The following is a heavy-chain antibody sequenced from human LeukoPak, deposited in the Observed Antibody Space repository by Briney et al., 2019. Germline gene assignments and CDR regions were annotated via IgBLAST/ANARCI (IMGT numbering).Heavy chain of an antibody. CDR3: AKDRSPYSGSYSRNAIDY. CDR2: IREDGSEK. J-gene: IGHJ4*02. D-gene: IGHD1-26*01. CDR1: GFTFSNSW. V-gene: IGHV3-7*03. Sequence: GGSLRLSCAASGFTFSNSWMSWVRQAPGKGLEWVANIREDGSEKNYVDSVKGRFTISRDNSKNTLYLQMNSLRAEDTAVYYCAKDRSPYSGSYSRNAIDYWGQGTLVTVSS.